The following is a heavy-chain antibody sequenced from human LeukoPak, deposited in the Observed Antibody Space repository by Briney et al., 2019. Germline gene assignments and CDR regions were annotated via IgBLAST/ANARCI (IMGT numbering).Heavy chain of an antibody. D-gene: IGHD6-19*01. V-gene: IGHV4-34*01. Sequence: PSETLSLTCAVYGGSFSGYYWSWIRQPPGKGLEWIGEINHSGSTIYNPSLKSRVTISVDTSKNQFSLKLSSVTAADTAAYYCARAGSSGWYRVIDWGQGTLVTVSS. CDR2: INHSGST. CDR1: GGSFSGYY. CDR3: ARAGSSGWYRVID. J-gene: IGHJ4*02.